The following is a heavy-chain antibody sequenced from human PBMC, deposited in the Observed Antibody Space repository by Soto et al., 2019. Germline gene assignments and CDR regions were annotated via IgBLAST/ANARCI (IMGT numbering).Heavy chain of an antibody. J-gene: IGHJ3*01. D-gene: IGHD5-18*01. Sequence: GGSLRLSCAASGFIIRSYALTWVRQAPGKGLEWVSSISGSGGSTYYADSVKGRFTISRDNSQNMLYLQINSLRAEDTAVYYCARAFREYTYGLDAFDLWGQGTMVTVSS. V-gene: IGHV3-23*01. CDR2: ISGSGGST. CDR3: ARAFREYTYGLDAFDL. CDR1: GFIIRSYA.